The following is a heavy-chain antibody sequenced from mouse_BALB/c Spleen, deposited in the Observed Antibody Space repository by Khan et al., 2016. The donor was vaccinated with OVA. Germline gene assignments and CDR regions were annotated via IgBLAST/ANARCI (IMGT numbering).Heavy chain of an antibody. V-gene: IGHV2-6-5*01. CDR3: AKGVWSYYYAIDY. D-gene: IGHD2-10*02. Sequence: QVQLKQSGPGLVAPSQSLSITCTVSGFSLTDYGVSWIRQPPGKGLEWLGVIWGGGSTYYNSALKSRLSISKDNSKSQVFLKMNSLQTDDTDMYYCAKGVWSYYYAIDYWGQGTSVTVSS. J-gene: IGHJ4*01. CDR1: GFSLTDYG. CDR2: IWGGGST.